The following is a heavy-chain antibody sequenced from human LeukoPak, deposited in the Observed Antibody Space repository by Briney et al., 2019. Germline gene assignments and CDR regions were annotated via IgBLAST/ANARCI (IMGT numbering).Heavy chain of an antibody. CDR3: ARDLWYYDSSGYYPQAFDI. D-gene: IGHD3-22*01. CDR2: IYYSGST. J-gene: IGHJ3*02. CDR1: GGSISSTNYY. V-gene: IGHV4-39*07. Sequence: SETLSLTCTVSGGSISSTNYYWGWIRQPPGKGLQWIGSIYYSGSTYYNPSLKSRVTISVDTSKNQFSLKLSSVTAADTAVYYCARDLWYYDSSGYYPQAFDIWGQGTMVTVSS.